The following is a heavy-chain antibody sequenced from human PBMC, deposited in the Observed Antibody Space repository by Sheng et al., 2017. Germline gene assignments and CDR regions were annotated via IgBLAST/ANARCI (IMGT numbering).Heavy chain of an antibody. J-gene: IGHJ4*02. CDR1: GGSFSGYY. CDR3: ARHRIYDYGDYPFDY. V-gene: IGHV4-34*01. CDR2: INHSGST. Sequence: QVQLQQWGAGLLKPSETLSLTCAVYGGSFSGYYWSWIRQPPGKGLEWIGEINHSGSTNYNPSLKSRVTISVDTSKNQFSLKLSSVTAADTAVYYCARHRIYDYGDYPFDYWGQGTLVTVSS. D-gene: IGHD4-17*01.